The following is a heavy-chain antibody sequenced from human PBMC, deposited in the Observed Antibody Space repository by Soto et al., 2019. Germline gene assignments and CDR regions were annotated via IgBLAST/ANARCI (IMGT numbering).Heavy chain of an antibody. CDR2: ISNDGGQK. CDR1: GLTFSRSG. D-gene: IGHD6-19*01. Sequence: QVQLVASGGGVVQPGTSLRLSCEASGLTFSRSGMHWVRQAPGKGMEWVAVISNDGGQKYYADTMKGRFTISRENSKNTLYLQMNSLRIEDTAVYYCAIQGGQWMPGEHWCQGTLVTVSS. V-gene: IGHV3-30*03. J-gene: IGHJ4*02. CDR3: AIQGGQWMPGEH.